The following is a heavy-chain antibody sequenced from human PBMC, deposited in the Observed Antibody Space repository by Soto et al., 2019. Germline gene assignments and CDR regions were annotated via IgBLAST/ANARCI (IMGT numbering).Heavy chain of an antibody. CDR3: AGERLGSSGCWRCRGCELLWEDYYYGMDV. Sequence: LTCAISGDSVSSNSAAWNWIRQSPSRGLEWLGRTYYRSKWYNDYAVSVKSRITINPDTSKNQFSLQLNSVTPEDTAVYYCAGERLGSSGCWRCRGCELLWEDYYYGMDVWGQGTTVTVSS. J-gene: IGHJ6*02. D-gene: IGHD6-19*01. V-gene: IGHV6-1*01. CDR2: TYYRSKWYN. CDR1: GDSVSSNSAA.